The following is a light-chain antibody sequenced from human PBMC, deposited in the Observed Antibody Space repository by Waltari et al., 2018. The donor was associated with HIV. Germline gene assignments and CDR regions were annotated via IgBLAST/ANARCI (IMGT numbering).Light chain of an antibody. CDR3: VLYMGTGIWV. Sequence: QTVVTQEPSFSVSPGGTVTLNCGLSSGSVVTGYYPSWYQQTPGQAPRTLIHSTNTRSSGVPDRFSGSILGNKAALTITGAQEDDESDYYCVLYMGTGIWVFGGGTKLTVL. V-gene: IGLV8-61*01. J-gene: IGLJ3*02. CDR1: SGSVVTGYY. CDR2: STN.